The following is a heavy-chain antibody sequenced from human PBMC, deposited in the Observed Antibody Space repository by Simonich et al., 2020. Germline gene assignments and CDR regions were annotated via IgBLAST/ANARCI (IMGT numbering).Heavy chain of an antibody. Sequence: QVQLVQSGAEVKKPGASVKVSCKASGYTFTGYYMHWVRQAPGQGLEGMVWINPNSGGTNYAHKLQGRVTMTRDTSISTAYMELSRLRSDDTAVYYCARSHIAAAGTGYFQHWGQGTLVTVSS. CDR2: INPNSGGT. J-gene: IGHJ1*01. CDR3: ARSHIAAAGTGYFQH. D-gene: IGHD6-13*01. CDR1: GYTFTGYY. V-gene: IGHV1-2*07.